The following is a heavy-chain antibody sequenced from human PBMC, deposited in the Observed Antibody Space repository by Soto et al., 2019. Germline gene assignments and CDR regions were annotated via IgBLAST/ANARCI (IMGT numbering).Heavy chain of an antibody. J-gene: IGHJ6*02. D-gene: IGHD5-18*01. Sequence: GGSLRLSCAASGFTFSSYGMHWVRQAPGKGLEWVAVIWYDGSNKYCADSVKGRFTISRDNSKNTLYLQMNSLRAEDTAVYYCARDDPRGGYSFKYGMDVWGQGTTVTVSS. CDR1: GFTFSSYG. CDR2: IWYDGSNK. CDR3: ARDDPRGGYSFKYGMDV. V-gene: IGHV3-33*01.